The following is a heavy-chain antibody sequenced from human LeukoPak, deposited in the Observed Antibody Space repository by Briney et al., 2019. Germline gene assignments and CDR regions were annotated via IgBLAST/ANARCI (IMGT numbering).Heavy chain of an antibody. D-gene: IGHD3-10*01. CDR1: GGSFSGYY. J-gene: IGHJ5*02. CDR2: INHSGST. V-gene: IGHV4-34*01. Sequence: SETLSLTCAVYGGSFSGYYWSWIRQPPGKGLEWIGEINHSGSTNYNLSLKSRVTISVDTSKNQFSLKLSSVTAADTAVYYCARGGSNYGSGSPIWFDPWGQGTLVTVSS. CDR3: ARGGSNYGSGSPIWFDP.